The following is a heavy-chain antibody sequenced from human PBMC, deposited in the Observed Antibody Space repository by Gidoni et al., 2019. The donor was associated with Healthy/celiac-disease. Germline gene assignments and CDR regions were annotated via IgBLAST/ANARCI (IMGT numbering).Heavy chain of an antibody. CDR1: GYTFTGYY. CDR3: ARGVGITMVQGHWFDP. Sequence: QVQLVQSGAEVKKPGASVKVSCTASGYTFTGYYMHWVRQATGQGLEWMGRINPNSGGTNYAQKFQGRVTMTRDTSISTAYMELSRLRSDDTAVYYCARGVGITMVQGHWFDPWGQGTLVTVSS. CDR2: INPNSGGT. D-gene: IGHD3-10*01. J-gene: IGHJ5*02. V-gene: IGHV1-2*06.